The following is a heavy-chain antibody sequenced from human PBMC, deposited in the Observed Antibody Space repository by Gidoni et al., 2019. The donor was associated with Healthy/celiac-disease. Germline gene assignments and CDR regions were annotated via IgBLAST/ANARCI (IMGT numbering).Heavy chain of an antibody. V-gene: IGHV3-21*01. CDR3: AREGRVYYDSSGYLGVAFDI. CDR2: IRSSSSYI. J-gene: IGHJ3*02. D-gene: IGHD3-22*01. Sequence: EVQLVESGGGLVKHGGSLRVSCAASGCTFSSYSMHWGRQSAGKGLEWVSSIRSSSSYIYYADSVKGRFTISRDNAKNSLYLQMNSLRAEDTAVYYCAREGRVYYDSSGYLGVAFDIWGQGTMVTVSS. CDR1: GCTFSSYS.